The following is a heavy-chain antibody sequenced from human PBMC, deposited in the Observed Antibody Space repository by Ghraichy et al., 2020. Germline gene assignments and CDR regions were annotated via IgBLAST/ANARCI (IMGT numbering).Heavy chain of an antibody. CDR3: GISIDRGPVNFYYYGMEV. J-gene: IGHJ6*02. Sequence: GGSLRLSCAASGFTFSSYWMSWVRQVPGKGLEWVANIKPDGSDKHYVDSVKGRFTISRDNAGNSLHLQMNSLRAEDTAVYYCGISIDRGPVNFYYYGMEVWGHGTTVIVSS. CDR1: GFTFSSYW. D-gene: IGHD3-10*01. V-gene: IGHV3-7*03. CDR2: IKPDGSDK.